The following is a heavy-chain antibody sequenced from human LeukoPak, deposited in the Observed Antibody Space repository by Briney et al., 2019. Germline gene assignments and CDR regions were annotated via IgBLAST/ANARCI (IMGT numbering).Heavy chain of an antibody. CDR2: ISSSGSST. CDR3: ARVWTYSSSWFWFDP. D-gene: IGHD6-13*01. J-gene: IGHJ5*02. Sequence: PGGSLKLSCAGSGFTFSDNYMSWIRQAPGKGLEWISYISSSGSSTYYADSVKGRFTISRDNAKNSLYLQMNSLRAEDTAVYYCARVWTYSSSWFWFDPWGQGTLVTVSS. CDR1: GFTFSDNY. V-gene: IGHV3-11*01.